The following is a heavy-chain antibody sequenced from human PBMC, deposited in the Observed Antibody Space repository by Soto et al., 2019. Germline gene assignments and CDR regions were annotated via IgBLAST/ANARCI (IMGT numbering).Heavy chain of an antibody. CDR1: GFTVSSHY. CDR3: ARGGGYCSSTSCHRPYGDLAY. Sequence: EVQLVETGGGLIQPGGSLRLSCAASGFTVSSHYMSWVRQAPGKGLEWVSVIYSGGSTYYADSVKGRFTISRDNSKNTLYLQMNSLRAEDTAVYYCARGGGYCSSTSCHRPYGDLAYWGQGTLVTVSS. D-gene: IGHD2-2*01. J-gene: IGHJ4*02. CDR2: IYSGGST. V-gene: IGHV3-53*02.